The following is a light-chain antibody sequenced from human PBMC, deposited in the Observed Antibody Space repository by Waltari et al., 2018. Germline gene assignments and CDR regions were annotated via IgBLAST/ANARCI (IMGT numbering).Light chain of an antibody. Sequence: SCRASQSVSNYLAWYQQRPGQAPRLLIYGASNRAPGIPARFSGSGSGTDFTLTISSLDPEDFAVYYCQQRSNWPLTFGGGTKVEIK. CDR1: QSVSNY. CDR2: GAS. J-gene: IGKJ4*01. CDR3: QQRSNWPLT. V-gene: IGKV3-11*01.